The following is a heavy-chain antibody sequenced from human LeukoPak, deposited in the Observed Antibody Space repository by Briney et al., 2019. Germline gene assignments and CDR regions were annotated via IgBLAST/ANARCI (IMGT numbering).Heavy chain of an antibody. CDR2: IKSKTDGGTT. CDR1: GFTFSNAW. CDR3: TTDSSSWYSRGYFDY. Sequence: PGGSLRLSCAASGFTFSNAWMSWVRQAPGKGLEWVGRIKSKTDGGTTDYAAPVKGRFTISRDDSKNTLYLQMNSLKTEDTAVYYCTTDSSSWYSRGYFDYWGQGTLVTVSS. J-gene: IGHJ4*02. D-gene: IGHD6-13*01. V-gene: IGHV3-15*01.